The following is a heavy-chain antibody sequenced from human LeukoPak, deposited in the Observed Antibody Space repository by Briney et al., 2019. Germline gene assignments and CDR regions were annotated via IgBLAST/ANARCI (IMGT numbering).Heavy chain of an antibody. J-gene: IGHJ4*02. D-gene: IGHD6-13*01. CDR3: ARRGERQQLPPDY. CDR2: IYYSGST. CDR1: GGPISSSSYY. Sequence: SETLSLTCTVSGGPISSSSYYWGWIRQPPGKGLEWIGSIYYSGSTYYNPSLKSRVTISVDTSKNQFSLKLSSVTAADTAVYYCARRGERQQLPPDYWGQGTLVTVSS. V-gene: IGHV4-39*01.